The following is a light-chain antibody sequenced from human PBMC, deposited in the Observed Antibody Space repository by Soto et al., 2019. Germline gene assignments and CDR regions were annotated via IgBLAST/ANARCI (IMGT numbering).Light chain of an antibody. Sequence: EIGLTQSPATLSLSPGERATLSCRASQSVSSYVAWYQHRPGQAPRLLIYGASSRATGIPVRFSGSGSGTDFTLTISRLEPEDFAVYYCQQHGNSPRTFGQGTKVDIK. CDR3: QQHGNSPRT. CDR1: QSVSSY. V-gene: IGKV3-20*01. J-gene: IGKJ1*01. CDR2: GAS.